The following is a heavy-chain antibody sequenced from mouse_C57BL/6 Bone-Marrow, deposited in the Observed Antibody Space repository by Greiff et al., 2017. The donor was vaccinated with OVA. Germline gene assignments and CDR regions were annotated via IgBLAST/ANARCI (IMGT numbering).Heavy chain of an antibody. CDR1: GFSFNTYA. D-gene: IGHD1-1*01. CDR3: VRRGTVPGWFAY. J-gene: IGHJ3*01. Sequence: EVMLVESGGGLVQPKGSLKLSCAASGFSFNTYAMNWVRQAPGKGLEWVARIRSKSNNYATYYADSVKDRFTISRDDSESMLYLQMNNLKTEDTAMYYCVRRGTVPGWFAYWGQGTLVTVSA. CDR2: IRSKSNNYAT. V-gene: IGHV10-1*01.